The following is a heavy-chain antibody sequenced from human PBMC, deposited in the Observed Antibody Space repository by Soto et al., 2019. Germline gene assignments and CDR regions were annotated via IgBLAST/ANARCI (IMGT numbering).Heavy chain of an antibody. V-gene: IGHV3-15*01. Sequence: GGSLRHCCAASGFTFRNAWMSWVRQAPGKGLEWVGRIKSKTDGGTTVYAAPVKGSFTISRDDSKTPLYLQMNSLTTADTAVYYSPPATCLQLWLLAPTSYYFDYSGHGTLVSVSS. CDR3: PPATCLQLWLLAPTSYYFDY. J-gene: IGHJ4*01. CDR2: IKSKTDGGTT. D-gene: IGHD5-18*01. CDR1: GFTFRNAW.